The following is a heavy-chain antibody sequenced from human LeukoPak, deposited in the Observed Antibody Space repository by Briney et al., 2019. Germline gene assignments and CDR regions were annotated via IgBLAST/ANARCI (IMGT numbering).Heavy chain of an antibody. V-gene: IGHV4-61*01. CDR1: GGSVSSGISY. Sequence: SETLSLTCSVSGGSVSSGISYWSWIRQPPGEGLEWIAYISDSGGSDYNPSLRGRVTISLDTSKNQFSLRLTSVTAADTAVYYCARDDVQEDYYYYYGMDVWGQGTTVTVSS. D-gene: IGHD6-6*01. J-gene: IGHJ6*02. CDR3: ARDDVQEDYYYYYGMDV. CDR2: ISDSGGS.